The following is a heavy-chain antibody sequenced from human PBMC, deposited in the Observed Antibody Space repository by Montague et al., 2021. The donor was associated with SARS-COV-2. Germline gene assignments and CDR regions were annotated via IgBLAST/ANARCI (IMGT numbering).Heavy chain of an antibody. CDR1: GFTFSSYS. V-gene: IGHV3-21*01. CDR3: ARVGGSGWYVDY. D-gene: IGHD6-19*01. CDR2: ISSSSSYI. Sequence: SLRLSCAASGFTFSSYSMNWVRQAPGKGLEWVSSISSSSSYIYYADSVKGRFTISRDNAKNSLYLQMSSLRAEDTAVYYCARVGGSGWYVDYWGQGTLVTVSS. J-gene: IGHJ4*02.